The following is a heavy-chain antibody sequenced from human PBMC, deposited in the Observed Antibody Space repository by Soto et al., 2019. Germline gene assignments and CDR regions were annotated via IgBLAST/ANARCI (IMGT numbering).Heavy chain of an antibody. D-gene: IGHD3-16*01. Sequence: GGSLRLSCAASGFTFSSYWMSWVRQAPGKGLEWVANIKQDGSEKYYVDSVKGRFTISRDNAKKSLYLQMNSLRAEDTAVYYCARVGPTNWGWDFDYWGQGTPVTVSS. CDR3: ARVGPTNWGWDFDY. J-gene: IGHJ4*02. CDR1: GFTFSSYW. CDR2: IKQDGSEK. V-gene: IGHV3-7*01.